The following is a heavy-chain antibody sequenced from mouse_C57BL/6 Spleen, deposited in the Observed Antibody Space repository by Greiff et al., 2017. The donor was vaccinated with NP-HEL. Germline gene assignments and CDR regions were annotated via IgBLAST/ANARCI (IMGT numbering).Heavy chain of an antibody. CDR1: GFTFSSYA. V-gene: IGHV5-4*03. J-gene: IGHJ2*01. CDR3: ARGIYYGNIFDY. D-gene: IGHD2-1*01. Sequence: DVKLVESGGGLVKPGGSLKLSCAASGFTFSSYAMSWVRQTPEKRLEWVATISDGGSYTYYPDNVKGRFTISRDNAKNNLYLQISHLKSEDTAMYYCARGIYYGNIFDYWGQGTTLTVSS. CDR2: ISDGGSYT.